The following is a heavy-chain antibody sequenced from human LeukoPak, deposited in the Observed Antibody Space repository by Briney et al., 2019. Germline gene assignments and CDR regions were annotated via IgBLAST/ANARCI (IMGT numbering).Heavy chain of an antibody. Sequence: GGSLRLSCAASGFTFSTYSMNWVRQAPGKGLEWVSSISDSSSYIYYADSVKGRLTISRDNAKNSLYLQMNSLRAEDTAVYYCARDFGQWELNGGYYFDYWGQGTLVTVSS. V-gene: IGHV3-21*01. CDR3: ARDFGQWELNGGYYFDY. CDR2: ISDSSSYI. CDR1: GFTFSTYS. J-gene: IGHJ4*02. D-gene: IGHD1-26*01.